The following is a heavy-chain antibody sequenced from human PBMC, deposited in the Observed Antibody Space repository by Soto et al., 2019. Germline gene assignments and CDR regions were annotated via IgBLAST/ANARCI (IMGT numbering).Heavy chain of an antibody. CDR2: MNPNSGNT. Sequence: ASVKVSCKASGYTFTSYDINRVRQATGQGLEWMGWMNPNSGNTGYAQKFQGRVTMTRNTSISTAYMELSSLRSEDTAVYYCASSGSYKGRDYYYGMDVWGQGTTVTVSS. CDR3: ASSGSYKGRDYYYGMDV. D-gene: IGHD3-10*01. V-gene: IGHV1-8*01. CDR1: GYTFTSYD. J-gene: IGHJ6*02.